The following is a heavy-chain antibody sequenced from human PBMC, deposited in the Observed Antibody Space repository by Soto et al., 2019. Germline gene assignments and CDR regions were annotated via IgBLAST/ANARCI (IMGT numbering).Heavy chain of an antibody. CDR3: ARGQGAAIGDYYYHGMDV. CDR1: GFIFSGSA. D-gene: IGHD2-2*02. Sequence: GGSLRLSCAASGFIFSGSAIHWVRQASGKGLEWVGRIRSRANNFATSSAASVKDRFTFSRDDSKNTAYLQMNTLKPEDTAVYYCARGQGAAIGDYYYHGMDVWGQGTTVTVSS. V-gene: IGHV3-73*01. CDR2: IRSRANNFAT. J-gene: IGHJ6*02.